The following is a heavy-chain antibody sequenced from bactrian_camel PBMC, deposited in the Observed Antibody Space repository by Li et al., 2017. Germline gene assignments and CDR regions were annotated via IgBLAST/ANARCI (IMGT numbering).Heavy chain of an antibody. V-gene: IGHV3S31*01. Sequence: DVQLVESGGGLVQPGESLRLSCAASGVTSNMNCMGWFRQAPGKEREGVAALWSGGTSTYYADSVKGRFTISQDNAKNTLYLQMSSLKPEDTATYYCAAGDDSGGRCNDLAYWGQGTQVTVS. CDR1: GVTSNMNC. J-gene: IGHJ4*01. CDR3: AAGDDSGGRCNDLAY. CDR2: LWSGGTST. D-gene: IGHD7*01.